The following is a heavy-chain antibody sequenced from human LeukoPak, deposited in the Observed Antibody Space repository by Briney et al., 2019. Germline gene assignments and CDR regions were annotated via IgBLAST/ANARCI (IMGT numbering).Heavy chain of an antibody. D-gene: IGHD3-22*01. CDR3: ARHPSYYDRIDY. V-gene: IGHV4-30-4*01. J-gene: IGHJ4*02. CDR2: IYYSGST. Sequence: PSETLSLTCTVSGGSISSGDYYWSWIRQPPGKGLEWIGYIYYSGSTYYNPSLKSRVTISVDTSKNQFSLKLSSVTAADTAVYYCARHPSYYDRIDYWGQGTLVTVSS. CDR1: GGSISSGDYY.